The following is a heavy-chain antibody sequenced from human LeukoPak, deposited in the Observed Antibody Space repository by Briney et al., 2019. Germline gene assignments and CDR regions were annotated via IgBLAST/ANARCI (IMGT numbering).Heavy chain of an antibody. J-gene: IGHJ4*02. V-gene: IGHV4-59*01. CDR1: GGSISSYY. CDR3: AGGEYCSGGSCYLFYFDY. D-gene: IGHD2-15*01. CDR2: IYYSGST. Sequence: PSETLYLTCTVSGGSISSYYWSWIRQPPGKGLEWIGYIYYSGSTNYNPSLKSRVTISVDTSKNQFSLKLSSVTAADTAVYYCAGGEYCSGGSCYLFYFDYWGQGTLVTVSS.